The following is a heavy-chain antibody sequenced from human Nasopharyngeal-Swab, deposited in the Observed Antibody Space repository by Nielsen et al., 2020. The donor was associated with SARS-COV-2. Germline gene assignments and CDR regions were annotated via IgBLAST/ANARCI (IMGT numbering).Heavy chain of an antibody. CDR2: ITRSGNT. Sequence: ESLKISCGLNGASFSGYYWGWIRQPPGKGLEWIGDITRSGNTNYNPALRSRVTISVATSKSEFSLKLTSVTAADTAIYFCARVNNGGGIVPASYSFFMDVWGKGTSVAVSS. J-gene: IGHJ6*03. CDR1: GASFSGYY. D-gene: IGHD2-2*01. V-gene: IGHV4-34*01. CDR3: ARVNNGGGIVPASYSFFMDV.